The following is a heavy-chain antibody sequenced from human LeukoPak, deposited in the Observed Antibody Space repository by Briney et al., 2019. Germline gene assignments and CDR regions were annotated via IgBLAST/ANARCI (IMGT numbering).Heavy chain of an antibody. D-gene: IGHD2-15*01. CDR1: GGSISSGGYY. Sequence: SETLSLTCTVSGGSISSGGYYWSWHRQHPGKGLEWIVYIYYSGSNYYNPALKSRVTISVDTSKNQFSLKLSSVTAADTAVYYWARDEAYCSGGSCWQKAFDIWGQGTMVTVSS. CDR3: ARDEAYCSGGSCWQKAFDI. J-gene: IGHJ3*02. CDR2: IYYSGSN. V-gene: IGHV4-31*03.